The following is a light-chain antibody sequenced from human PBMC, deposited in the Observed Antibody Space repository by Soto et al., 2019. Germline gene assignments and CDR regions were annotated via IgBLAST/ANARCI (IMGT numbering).Light chain of an antibody. CDR3: MQATHYSPYT. CDR2: KIS. Sequence: DIVLTQTPLSSPVTLGQPASISCRSSQSLLHSDGNTYLSWLHQRPGQPPRLLIYKISNRFSGVPDRFSGSGAATDFTLKISRLEAEDVGVYYYMQATHYSPYTFGQGTKLEIK. V-gene: IGKV2-24*01. CDR1: QSLLHSDGNTY. J-gene: IGKJ2*01.